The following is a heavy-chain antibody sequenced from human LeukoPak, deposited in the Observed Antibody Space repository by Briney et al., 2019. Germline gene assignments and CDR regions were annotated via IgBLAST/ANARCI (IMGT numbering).Heavy chain of an antibody. CDR2: IIPIFGTA. J-gene: IGHJ3*02. V-gene: IGHV1-69*13. CDR1: GYSFTSYY. CDR3: ARTLTPNDAFDI. Sequence: SVKVSCKSSGYSFTSYYMHWVRRAPGQGLEWMGGIIPIFGTANYAQKFQGRVTITADESTSTAYMELSSLRSEDTAVYYCARTLTPNDAFDIWGQGTMVTVSS. D-gene: IGHD2-15*01.